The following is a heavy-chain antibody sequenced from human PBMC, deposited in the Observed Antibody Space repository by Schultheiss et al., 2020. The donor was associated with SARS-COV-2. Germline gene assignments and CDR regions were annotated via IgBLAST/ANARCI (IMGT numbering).Heavy chain of an antibody. J-gene: IGHJ4*02. V-gene: IGHV4-34*11. CDR2: IYYSGST. CDR1: GGSFSGYY. Sequence: SETLSLTCAVYGGSFSGYYWSWIRQPPGKGLEWIGYIYYSGSTNYNPSLKSRVTISVDTSKNQFSLKLSSVTAADTAVYYCAGSYGSGPRQGANDYWGQGTLVTVS. CDR3: AGSYGSGPRQGANDY. D-gene: IGHD3-10*01.